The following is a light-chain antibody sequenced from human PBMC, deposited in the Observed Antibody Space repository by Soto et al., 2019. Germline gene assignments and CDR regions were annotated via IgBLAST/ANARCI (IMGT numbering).Light chain of an antibody. CDR1: QSVSSN. Sequence: EIVMTQSPATLSVSPGERATLPCRASQSVSSNLAWYQQKPGQAPRLLIYGASTRATGIPARFSGSGSGTDFTLTISSLQSEDFAVYYCQHYNYWPPKTFGQGTKVDIK. CDR3: QHYNYWPPKT. CDR2: GAS. J-gene: IGKJ1*01. V-gene: IGKV3-15*01.